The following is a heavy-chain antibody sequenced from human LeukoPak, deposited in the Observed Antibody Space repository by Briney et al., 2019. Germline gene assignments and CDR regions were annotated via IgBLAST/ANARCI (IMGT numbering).Heavy chain of an antibody. Sequence: PGGSLRLSCAASGLTFSSYAMSWVRQAPGKGLEWVSGISGSGGNTYYADSVKGRFTISRDNSRNTLYLQMNSLRADDTAVYYCANLPSPPPPQHWGQGTLVTVSS. CDR3: ANLPSPPPPQH. J-gene: IGHJ1*01. CDR1: GLTFSSYA. V-gene: IGHV3-23*01. CDR2: ISGSGGNT.